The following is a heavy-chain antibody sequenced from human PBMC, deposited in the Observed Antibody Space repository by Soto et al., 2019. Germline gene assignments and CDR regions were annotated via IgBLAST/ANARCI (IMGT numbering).Heavy chain of an antibody. CDR2: ISYDGSNK. CDR3: ANTRSMGRDAFDI. Sequence: QVQLVESGGGVVQPGRSLRLSCAASGFTFSSYGMHWVRQAPGKGLEWVAVISYDGSNKYYADSVKGRFTISRDNSKNTLYLQMNSLRAEDTAVYYCANTRSMGRDAFDIWGQGTMVTVSS. J-gene: IGHJ3*02. CDR1: GFTFSSYG. V-gene: IGHV3-30*18. D-gene: IGHD1-26*01.